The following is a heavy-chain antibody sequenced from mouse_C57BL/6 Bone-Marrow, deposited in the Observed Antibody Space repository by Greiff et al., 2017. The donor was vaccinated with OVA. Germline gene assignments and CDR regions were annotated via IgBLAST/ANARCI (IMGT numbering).Heavy chain of an antibody. Sequence: VMLVESGAELVKPGASVKLSCKASGYTFTEYTIHWVKQRSGQGLEWIGWFYPGSGSIKYNEKFKDKATLTAAKSSSTVYIELSRLTSEDAADYCCARHEGRQLRPHYFDYWGQGTTLTVSS. CDR1: GYTFTEYT. J-gene: IGHJ2*01. CDR2: FYPGSGSI. D-gene: IGHD3-2*02. V-gene: IGHV1-62-2*01. CDR3: ARHEGRQLRPHYFDY.